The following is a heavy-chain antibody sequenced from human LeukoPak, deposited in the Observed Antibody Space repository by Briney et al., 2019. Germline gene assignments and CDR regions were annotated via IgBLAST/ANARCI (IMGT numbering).Heavy chain of an antibody. V-gene: IGHV3-30-3*02. CDR2: ISYDGSNK. CDR3: AKLSRGDSSGYYYAY. D-gene: IGHD3-22*01. CDR1: GFTFSSYA. J-gene: IGHJ4*02. Sequence: GGSLRLSCAASGFTFSSYAMHWVRQAPGKGLEWVAVISYDGSNKYYADSVKGRFTISRDNSKNTLYLQMNSLRAEDTAVYYCAKLSRGDSSGYYYAYWGQGTLVTVSS.